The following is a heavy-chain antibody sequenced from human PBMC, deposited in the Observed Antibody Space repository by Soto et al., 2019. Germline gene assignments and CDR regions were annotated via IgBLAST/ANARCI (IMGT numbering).Heavy chain of an antibody. Sequence: GGSLRLCCVASGLTFSDHYMDWVRQAPGKGLEWVGRSRNKAKSYTTDYAASVKGRFTISRDDSKSSVYLQMNSLETEDTAVYYCVRAARSGTTHFDYWGQGTLVTVSS. CDR2: SRNKAKSYTT. CDR3: VRAARSGTTHFDY. CDR1: GLTFSDHY. J-gene: IGHJ4*02. V-gene: IGHV3-72*01. D-gene: IGHD1-7*01.